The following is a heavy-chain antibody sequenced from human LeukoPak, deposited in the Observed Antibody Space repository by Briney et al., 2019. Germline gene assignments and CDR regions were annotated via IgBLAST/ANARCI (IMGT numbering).Heavy chain of an antibody. D-gene: IGHD1-26*01. V-gene: IGHV3-30-3*01. CDR3: ARGTGGSYFDY. J-gene: IGHJ4*02. CDR2: ISFDGSNK. CDR1: GFTFSTSA. Sequence: GGSLRLSCAASGFTFSTSAMHWVRQAPGKGLEWVAVISFDGSNKYYADSVKGRFTISRDNSKNTLYLQMNSLRLEDTAVYYCARGTGGSYFDYWGQGTLVTVSS.